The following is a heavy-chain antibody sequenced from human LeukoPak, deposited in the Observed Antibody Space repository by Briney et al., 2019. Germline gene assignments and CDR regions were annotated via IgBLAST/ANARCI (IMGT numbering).Heavy chain of an antibody. CDR1: GYTLTELS. V-gene: IGHV1-24*01. J-gene: IGHJ4*02. CDR2: FDPEDGET. D-gene: IGHD3-10*01. Sequence: ASVEVSCKVSGYTLTELSMHWVRQAPGKGLEWMGGFDPEDGETIYAQKFQGRVTMTEDTSTDTAYMELSSLRSEDTAVYYCARIFGSGSYRNYWGQGTLVTVSS. CDR3: ARIFGSGSYRNY.